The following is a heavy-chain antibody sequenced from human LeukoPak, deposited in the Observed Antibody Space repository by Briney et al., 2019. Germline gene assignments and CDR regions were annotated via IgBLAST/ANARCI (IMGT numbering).Heavy chain of an antibody. CDR1: GYTFTSYY. CDR3: AREWQDGYNYMASNWFDP. V-gene: IGHV1-46*01. D-gene: IGHD5-24*01. J-gene: IGHJ5*02. CDR2: INPSGGST. Sequence: GASVKVSCKASGYTFTSYYMHWVRQAPRQGLEWMGIINPSGGSTSYAQKFQGRVTMTRDTSTSTVYMELSSLRSEDTAVYYCAREWQDGYNYMASNWFDPWGQGTLVTVSS.